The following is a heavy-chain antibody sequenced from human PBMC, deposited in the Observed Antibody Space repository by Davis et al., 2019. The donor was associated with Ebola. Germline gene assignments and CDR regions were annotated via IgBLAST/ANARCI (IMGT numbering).Heavy chain of an antibody. CDR1: GGTFSSYA. Sequence: AASVKVSCKASGGTFSSYAISWVRQAPGQGLEWMGWISAYNGNTNYAQKLQGRVTMTTDTSTSTAYMELRSLRSDDTAVYYCARDRMRGYGSGSYHWGQGTLVTVSS. CDR3: ARDRMRGYGSGSYH. CDR2: ISAYNGNT. J-gene: IGHJ5*02. D-gene: IGHD3-10*01. V-gene: IGHV1-18*01.